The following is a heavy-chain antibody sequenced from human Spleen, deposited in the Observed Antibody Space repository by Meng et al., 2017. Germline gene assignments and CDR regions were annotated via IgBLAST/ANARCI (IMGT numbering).Heavy chain of an antibody. V-gene: IGHV3-23*01. CDR2: ISSSGGST. D-gene: IGHD3-10*02. CDR3: TRDMFGTVDY. J-gene: IGHJ4*02. Sequence: GESLKISCAASGFTFSSYAMSWVRQAPGKGLEWVSAISSSGGSTFYADSVKGRFAISRDNSKNTLYLQMNGLGAEDTAVYYCTRDMFGTVDYWGQGTLVTVSS. CDR1: GFTFSSYA.